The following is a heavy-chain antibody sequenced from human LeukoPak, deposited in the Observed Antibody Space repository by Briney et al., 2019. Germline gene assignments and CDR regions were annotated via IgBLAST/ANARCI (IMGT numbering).Heavy chain of an antibody. V-gene: IGHV3-33*01. CDR2: IWYDGSNK. CDR3: AGAPSPGWFDP. CDR1: GFTFSSYG. J-gene: IGHJ5*02. Sequence: GSLRLSCAASGFTFSSYGMHWVRQAPGKGLEWVAVIWYDGSNKYYADSVKGRFTISRDNSKNTLYLQMNSLRAEDTAVYYCAGAPSPGWFDPWGQGTLVTVSS.